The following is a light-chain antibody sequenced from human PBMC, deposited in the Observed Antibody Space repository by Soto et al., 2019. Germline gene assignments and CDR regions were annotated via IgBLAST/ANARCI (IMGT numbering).Light chain of an antibody. CDR3: FSFSGG. CDR1: NRDVGAYNY. V-gene: IGLV2-11*01. CDR2: DVN. Sequence: QSALTQPRSVSGSPGQSGTISCTGTNRDVGAYNYVSWYQQHPGKAPKLIIYDVNKRPSGVPDRFSGSKSGITASLTISGLQAEDEADYHCFSFSGGIGGGTKLTVL. J-gene: IGLJ2*01.